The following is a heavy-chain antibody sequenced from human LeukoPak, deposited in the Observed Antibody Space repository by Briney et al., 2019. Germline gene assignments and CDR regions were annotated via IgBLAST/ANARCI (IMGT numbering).Heavy chain of an antibody. D-gene: IGHD6-19*01. V-gene: IGHV1-69*05. CDR2: IIPIFGTA. CDR1: GGTFSSYA. Sequence: ASVKVSCKASGGTFSSYAISWVRQAPGQGLEWMGGIIPIFGTANYAQKFQGRVTITTDESTSTGYMELSSLRSEDTAVYYCARMGSGWYGDYWGQGTLVTVSS. CDR3: ARMGSGWYGDY. J-gene: IGHJ4*02.